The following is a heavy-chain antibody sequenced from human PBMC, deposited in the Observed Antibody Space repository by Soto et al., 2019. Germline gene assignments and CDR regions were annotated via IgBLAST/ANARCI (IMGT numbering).Heavy chain of an antibody. Sequence: GSXRLSCAASGFTFSNAWMSWVRQAPGKGLEWVGRIKSKTDGGTTDYAAPVKGRFTISRDDSKNTLYLQMNSLKTEDTAVYYCTTGNDGDRTFYGMDVWGQGTTVTVSS. CDR1: GFTFSNAW. V-gene: IGHV3-15*01. CDR3: TTGNDGDRTFYGMDV. J-gene: IGHJ6*02. CDR2: IKSKTDGGTT. D-gene: IGHD4-17*01.